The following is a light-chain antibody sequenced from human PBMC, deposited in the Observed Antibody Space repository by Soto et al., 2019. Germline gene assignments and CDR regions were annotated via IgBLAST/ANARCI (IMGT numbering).Light chain of an antibody. CDR2: GNS. V-gene: IGLV1-40*01. J-gene: IGLJ1*01. Sequence: QSVLTQPPSVSGALGQRVTISCTGSSSNIGATYDVQWYQQLPGTAPKLLIYGNSNRPSGVPDRFSGSKSGTSASLAITGLQAHDEADYYCQSYDSSLSAHYVFGTGTKVTVL. CDR1: SSNIGATYD. CDR3: QSYDSSLSAHYV.